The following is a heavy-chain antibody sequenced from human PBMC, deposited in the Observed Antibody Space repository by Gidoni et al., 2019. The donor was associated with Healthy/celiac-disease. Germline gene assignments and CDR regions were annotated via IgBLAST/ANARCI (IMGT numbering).Heavy chain of an antibody. V-gene: IGHV3-74*01. CDR3: ARADGGIVGATIDY. J-gene: IGHJ4*02. D-gene: IGHD1-26*01. CDR1: GFPFSSYG. Sequence: EVQLVESGGGLVQPGGSLRLSCAASGFPFSSYGMHWVRQAPGKGLVWVSRINSDGSSTSYADSVKGRFTISRDNAKNTLYLQMNSLRAEDTAVYYCARADGGIVGATIDYWGQGTLVTVSS. CDR2: INSDGSST.